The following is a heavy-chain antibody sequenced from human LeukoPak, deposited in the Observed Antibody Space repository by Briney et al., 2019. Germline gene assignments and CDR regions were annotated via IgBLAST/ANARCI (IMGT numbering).Heavy chain of an antibody. CDR1: GFTFGIYA. V-gene: IGHV3-21*01. CDR2: ICTAGNYI. Sequence: PGGSLRLSCAASGFTFGIYAMSWVRQAPGKGLEWLSSICTAGNYIFYADSVQGRFTISRDNANDPLYLEMKSLRVEDTATYYCATNLFCASASCLWGQGTLVTVSS. CDR3: ATNLFCASASCL. D-gene: IGHD2-2*01. J-gene: IGHJ4*02.